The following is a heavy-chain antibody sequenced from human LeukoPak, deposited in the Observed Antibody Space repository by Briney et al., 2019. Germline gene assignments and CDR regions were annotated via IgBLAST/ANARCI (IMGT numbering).Heavy chain of an antibody. CDR3: AGGPDCGGDCYLPDY. V-gene: IGHV4-59*01. CDR2: IYYSGST. Sequence: PSETLSLTCTVSGGSISSYYWSWIRQPPGKGLEWIGYIYYSGSTNYNPSLKSRVTISVDTSKNQFSLKLSSVTAADTAVYYCAGGPDCGGDCYLPDYWGQGTLVTVSS. D-gene: IGHD2-21*01. CDR1: GGSISSYY. J-gene: IGHJ4*02.